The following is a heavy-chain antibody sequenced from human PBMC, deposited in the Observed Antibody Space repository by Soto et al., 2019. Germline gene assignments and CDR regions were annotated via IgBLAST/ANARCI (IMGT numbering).Heavy chain of an antibody. CDR2: ISAYNGNT. CDR3: ARAVWLEGQQLAREGGYYYYGMDV. D-gene: IGHD6-6*01. J-gene: IGHJ6*02. Sequence: ASVKVSCKASGYTFTSYGISWVRQAPGQGLEWMGWISAYNGNTNYAQKLQGRVTMTTDTSTSTAYMELRSLRSDDTAVYYCARAVWLEGQQLAREGGYYYYGMDVWGQGTTVTVSS. V-gene: IGHV1-18*01. CDR1: GYTFTSYG.